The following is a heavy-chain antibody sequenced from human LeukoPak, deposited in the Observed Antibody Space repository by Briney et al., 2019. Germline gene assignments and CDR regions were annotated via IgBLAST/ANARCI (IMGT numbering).Heavy chain of an antibody. J-gene: IGHJ4*02. Sequence: GGSLRLSCAASGFTFSDHYMAWVRQAPGKGLEWVGRTRKKANSYTTEYAASVKGRFTISRDDSKNSLYLQMNSLKTEDTAVYYCARSSSWYPFDYWGQGTLVTVSS. CDR1: GFTFSDHY. CDR3: ARSSSWYPFDY. CDR2: TRKKANSYTT. V-gene: IGHV3-72*01. D-gene: IGHD6-13*01.